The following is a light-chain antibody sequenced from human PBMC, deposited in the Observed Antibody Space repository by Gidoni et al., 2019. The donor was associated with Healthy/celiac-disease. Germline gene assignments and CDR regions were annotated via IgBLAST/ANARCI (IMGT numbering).Light chain of an antibody. V-gene: IGKV1-39*01. Sequence: DIQLTQSPSSLSAAVGDRLTITCRASQSISSYLNWYQQKPGKAPKLLIYAASSLHSGVTSRFSGSGSWTDVTLIISSRQPEDVATDYCQQSYSTPLFTFGHGTKVDIK. J-gene: IGKJ3*01. CDR2: AAS. CDR3: QQSYSTPLFT. CDR1: QSISSY.